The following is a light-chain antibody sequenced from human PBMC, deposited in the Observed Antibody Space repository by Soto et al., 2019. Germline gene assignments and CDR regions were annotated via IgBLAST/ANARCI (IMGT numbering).Light chain of an antibody. CDR1: QSISSW. J-gene: IGKJ1*01. Sequence: DIQMTQSPSTLSASVVDTVTITFRASQSISSWLAWYQQKPGKAPMLLIYDASSLESGVPSRFSGSGSGTEFTLTISSLQSDDFATYYCQQYSTYRKCGQGTKGDIK. CDR3: QQYSTYRK. V-gene: IGKV1-5*01. CDR2: DAS.